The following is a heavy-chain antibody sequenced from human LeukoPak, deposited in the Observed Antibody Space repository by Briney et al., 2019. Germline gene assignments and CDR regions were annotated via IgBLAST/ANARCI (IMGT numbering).Heavy chain of an antibody. CDR2: MNPNYGNT. V-gene: IGHV1-8*01. J-gene: IGHJ4*02. D-gene: IGHD6-19*01. Sequence: ASVKVSCKASGYTFTSYDINWVRQATGQVLEWMGLMNPNYGNTGYAQKFQSRVTKTRNSSISTAYMELSSLRSEDTAVYYCARGVGSGWPYHDYWGQGTLVTVSS. CDR1: GYTFTSYD. CDR3: ARGVGSGWPYHDY.